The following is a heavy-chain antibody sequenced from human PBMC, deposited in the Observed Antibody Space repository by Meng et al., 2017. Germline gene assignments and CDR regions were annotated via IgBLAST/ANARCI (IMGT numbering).Heavy chain of an antibody. CDR2: INWNGGST. V-gene: IGHV3-20*04. D-gene: IGHD6-19*01. J-gene: IGHJ6*02. Sequence: GGSLRLSCAASGFTFDDYAMTWVRQAPGKGLEWVSGINWNGGSTGYADSVKGRFTISRDNPKNSLYLQMNSLRAEDTAVYYCARDRYSSGWYDYYYYGMDVWGQGTTVTVSS. CDR3: ARDRYSSGWYDYYYYGMDV. CDR1: GFTFDDYA.